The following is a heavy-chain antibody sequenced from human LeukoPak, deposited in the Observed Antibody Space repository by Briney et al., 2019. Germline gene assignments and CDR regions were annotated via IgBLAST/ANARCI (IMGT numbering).Heavy chain of an antibody. J-gene: IGHJ3*02. CDR3: ARSGGAVRGVIDI. D-gene: IGHD3-10*01. V-gene: IGHV4-30-2*01. CDR1: GGSISSGGYS. CDR2: IYHSGST. Sequence: SETLSLTCAVSGGSISSGGYSWSWIRQPPGKGLEWIGYIYHSGSTYYNPSLKSRVTISVDRSKNQFSLKLSSVTAADTAVYYCARSGGAVRGVIDIWGQGTMDTVSS.